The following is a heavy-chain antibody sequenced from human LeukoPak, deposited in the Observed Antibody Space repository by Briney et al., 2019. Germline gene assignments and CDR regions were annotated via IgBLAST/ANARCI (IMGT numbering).Heavy chain of an antibody. CDR3: ARAGTCSSTSCDGGIEY. Sequence: GGSLRLSCAASGFSFSSYNMKWVRQAPGKGLEWVSFISSNSNYIYYADSVKGRFTVSRDNSKNLLYLQMDSLRVEDTAVYYCARAGTCSSTSCDGGIEYWGQGTLVTVSS. CDR2: ISSNSNYI. CDR1: GFSFSSYN. D-gene: IGHD2-2*01. J-gene: IGHJ4*02. V-gene: IGHV3-21*06.